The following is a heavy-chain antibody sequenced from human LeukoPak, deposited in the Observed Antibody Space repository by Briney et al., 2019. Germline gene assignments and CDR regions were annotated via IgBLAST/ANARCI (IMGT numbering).Heavy chain of an antibody. D-gene: IGHD2-2*02. CDR3: ARAIVVPAAILGYYYYYYMDV. CDR2: IIPIFGTA. V-gene: IGHV1-69*13. J-gene: IGHJ6*03. CDR1: GGTFSSYA. Sequence: ASVKVSCKASGGTFSSYAISWVRQAPGQGLEWMGGIIPIFGTANYAQKFQGRVTITADESTSTAYMELSSLRSEDTAVYYCARAIVVPAAILGYYYYYYMDVWGKGTTVTVSS.